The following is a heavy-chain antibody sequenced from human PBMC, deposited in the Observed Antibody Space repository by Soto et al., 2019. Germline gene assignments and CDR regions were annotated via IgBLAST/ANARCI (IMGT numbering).Heavy chain of an antibody. Sequence: QVQLQESGPGLVKPSGTLSLTCGVFGGSISNSNWWTWVRQPPGKGLEWIGEIYHSGSINYNSSLMSRVTISLDKVNNQFSLKLTSVTAADTAVYYCAHRPIVGAAIWGQGTLVTVSS. CDR2: IYHSGSI. V-gene: IGHV4-4*02. CDR1: GGSISNSNW. CDR3: AHRPIVGAAI. J-gene: IGHJ4*02. D-gene: IGHD1-26*01.